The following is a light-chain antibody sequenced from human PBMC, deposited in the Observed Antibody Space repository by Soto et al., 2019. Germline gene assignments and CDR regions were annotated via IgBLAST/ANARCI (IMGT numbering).Light chain of an antibody. Sequence: QAVVTQEPSLTVSPGGTVTLTCASSTGAVTSGNYPSWFQQRPGQAPRTLIYTTNSKHSWTPARFSGSLLGDKAALTLSGVRPGEGADNYSLLYNGGAQLVFGGGTKLTAL. J-gene: IGLJ3*02. CDR2: TTN. CDR1: TGAVTSGNY. CDR3: LLYNGGAQLV. V-gene: IGLV7-43*01.